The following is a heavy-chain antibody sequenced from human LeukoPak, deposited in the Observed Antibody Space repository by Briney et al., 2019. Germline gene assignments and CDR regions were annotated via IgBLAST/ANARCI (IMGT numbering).Heavy chain of an antibody. V-gene: IGHV3-33*08. CDR1: GFTFSNDW. CDR2: IWSDGSTT. J-gene: IGHJ3*01. Sequence: PGGSLRLSCAASGFTFSNDWMSWVRQAPGKGLEWVAVIWSDGSTTYYGDSVKGRLTISRDNSKSTLYLQMNSLRAEDTAVYYCAREHNDSSTGAFDVWGQGTMVTVSS. D-gene: IGHD3-22*01. CDR3: AREHNDSSTGAFDV.